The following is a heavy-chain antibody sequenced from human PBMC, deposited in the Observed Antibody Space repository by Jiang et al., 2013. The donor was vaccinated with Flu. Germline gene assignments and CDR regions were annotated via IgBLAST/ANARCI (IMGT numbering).Heavy chain of an antibody. CDR2: IYYSGST. CDR3: ARDHAGYSGYEQPNWFDP. V-gene: IGHV4-30-4*01. Sequence: GSGLVKPSQTLSLTCTVSGGSISSGDYYWSWIRQPPGKGLEWIGYIYYSGSTYYNPSLKSRVTISVDTSKNQFSLRLSSVTAADTAVYYCARDHAGYSGYEQPNWFDPWGQGTL. J-gene: IGHJ5*02. D-gene: IGHD5-12*01. CDR1: GGSISSGDYY.